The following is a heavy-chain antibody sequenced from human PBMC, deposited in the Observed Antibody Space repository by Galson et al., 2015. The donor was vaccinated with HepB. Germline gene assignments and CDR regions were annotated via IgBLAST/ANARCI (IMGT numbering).Heavy chain of an antibody. CDR3: AGWWHFSLVGTEVMY. CDR2: IYDTVGT. V-gene: IGHV4-59*08. D-gene: IGHD3-3*02. CDR1: GGSVSTYY. J-gene: IGHJ4*02. Sequence: ETLSLTCTVSGGSVSTYYWSWIRQPPGKGLEWIGYIYDTVGTNYNPSLKSRVTISVDTSKNQLSLKLTSVTAANTAMYFCAGWWHFSLVGTEVMYWGQGTLVTVSS.